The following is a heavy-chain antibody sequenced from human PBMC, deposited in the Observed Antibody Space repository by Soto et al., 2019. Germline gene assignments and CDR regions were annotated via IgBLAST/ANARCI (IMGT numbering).Heavy chain of an antibody. Sequence: SETLSLTCAVYGGSFSGYYWSWIRQPPGKGLEWIGEINHSGSTNYNPSLKSRVTISVDTSKNQFSLKLSSVTAADTAVYYCARRLERRYYYYYGMDVWGRGTTVTVSS. CDR2: INHSGST. D-gene: IGHD1-1*01. CDR3: ARRLERRYYYYYGMDV. V-gene: IGHV4-34*01. CDR1: GGSFSGYY. J-gene: IGHJ6*02.